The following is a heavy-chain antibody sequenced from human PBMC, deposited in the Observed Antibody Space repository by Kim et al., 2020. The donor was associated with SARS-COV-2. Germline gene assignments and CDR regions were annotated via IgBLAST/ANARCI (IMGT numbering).Heavy chain of an antibody. D-gene: IGHD3-10*02. J-gene: IGHJ4*02. CDR3: ARGDCAGNWHIDD. CDR1: GFTFSNYA. CDR2: IPFDGDDI. V-gene: IGHV3-30*04. Sequence: GGSLRLSCAASGFTFSNYAMHWVRQAPGKGLQWMAVIPFDGDDIHYADFVKGQFTISRDNSKNILYLEMKSLRGDDTAVYFCARGDCAGNWHIDDWGPG.